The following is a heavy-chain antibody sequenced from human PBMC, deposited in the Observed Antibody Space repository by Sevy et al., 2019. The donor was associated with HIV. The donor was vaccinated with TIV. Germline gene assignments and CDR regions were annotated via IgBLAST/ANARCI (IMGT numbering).Heavy chain of an antibody. CDR3: AREGSPAVDSGGNYHVTSANVYY. D-gene: IGHD3-22*01. V-gene: IGHV4-38-2*01. CDR1: GYSISIGYF. J-gene: IGHJ4*02. Sequence: SETLSLTCVVSGYSISIGYFWGWIRQPPGKGLEWIGSIYHRGSTYYNPSLKSRVTISVDTSKNQFSLKLTSVTAADTAVQYCAREGSPAVDSGGNYHVTSANVYYWGQGTLVPVSS. CDR2: IYHRGST.